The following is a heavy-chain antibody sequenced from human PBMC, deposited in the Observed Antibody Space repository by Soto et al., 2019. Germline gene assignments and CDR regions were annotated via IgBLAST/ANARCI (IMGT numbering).Heavy chain of an antibody. J-gene: IGHJ5*02. CDR1: GFTFSSYA. V-gene: IGHV3-23*01. D-gene: IGHD6-19*01. Sequence: EVQLLESGGGLVQPGGSLRLSCAASGFTFSSYAMSWVRQAPGKGLEWVSAISGSGGSTYYADSVKGRFTISRDNSKNMLYLQMNSRRAEDTAVYYCAKAGGAVAGQGWFDPWGQGTLVTVSS. CDR3: AKAGGAVAGQGWFDP. CDR2: ISGSGGST.